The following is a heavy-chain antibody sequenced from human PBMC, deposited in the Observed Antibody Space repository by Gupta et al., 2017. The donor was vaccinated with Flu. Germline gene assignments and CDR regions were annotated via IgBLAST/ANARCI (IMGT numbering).Heavy chain of an antibody. CDR3: VRSWNYDSYFDY. CDR1: TFSTSS. Sequence: TFSTSSMNWVRQAPGKGLEWVSFISSSSSYIFYADSVKGRFTISRDKAKNSLYLQMSSLRAEDTAVYYCVRSWNYDSYFDYWGQGTLVTVSS. CDR2: ISSSSSYI. D-gene: IGHD1-7*01. V-gene: IGHV3-21*01. J-gene: IGHJ4*02.